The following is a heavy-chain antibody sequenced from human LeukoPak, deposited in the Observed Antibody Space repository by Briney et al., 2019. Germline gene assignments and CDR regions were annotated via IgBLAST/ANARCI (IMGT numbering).Heavy chain of an antibody. V-gene: IGHV3-23*01. CDR3: AKGSFSYYDSSGEDAFDI. Sequence: GGSLRLSCAASGFTFSSYAMSWVRQAPGKGLEWVSAISGSGGSTYYADSVKGRFTISRDNSKNTLYLQMNSLRAEDTAVYYCAKGSFSYYDSSGEDAFDIWGQGTMVTVSS. CDR1: GFTFSSYA. D-gene: IGHD3-22*01. J-gene: IGHJ3*02. CDR2: ISGSGGST.